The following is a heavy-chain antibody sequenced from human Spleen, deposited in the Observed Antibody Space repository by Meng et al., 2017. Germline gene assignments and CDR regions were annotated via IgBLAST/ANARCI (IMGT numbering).Heavy chain of an antibody. CDR2: INHSGST. Sequence: HLQLWGARRLKPSAPLSLTCVVSGGSFSDYYWSWIRQPPGKGLEWIGEINHSGSTNYNPSLESRATISVDTSQNNLSLKLSSVTAADSAVYYCARGPTTMAHDFDYWGQGTLVTVSS. V-gene: IGHV4-34*01. J-gene: IGHJ4*02. D-gene: IGHD4-11*01. CDR1: GGSFSDYY. CDR3: ARGPTTMAHDFDY.